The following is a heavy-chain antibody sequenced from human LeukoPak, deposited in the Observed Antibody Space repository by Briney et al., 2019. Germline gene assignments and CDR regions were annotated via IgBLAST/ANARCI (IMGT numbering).Heavy chain of an antibody. D-gene: IGHD3-10*01. Sequence: SVKVSCKASGGTFSSYAISWVRQAPGQGLEWMGGIIPIFGTANYAQKFQGRVTMTRDMSTSTVYMELSSLRSEDTAVYYCARDSYKYYYGSGSYSGWFDPWGQGTLVTVSS. J-gene: IGHJ5*02. CDR3: ARDSYKYYYGSGSYSGWFDP. V-gene: IGHV1-69*05. CDR2: IIPIFGTA. CDR1: GGTFSSYA.